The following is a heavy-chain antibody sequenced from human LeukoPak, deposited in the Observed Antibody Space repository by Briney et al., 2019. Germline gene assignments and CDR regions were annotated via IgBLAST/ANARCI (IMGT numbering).Heavy chain of an antibody. V-gene: IGHV3-11*06. J-gene: IGHJ4*02. CDR2: ISSSSSYT. D-gene: IGHD3-3*01. CDR1: GFTLSDYY. CDR3: AREHSYDFWSGYYDGFLDY. Sequence: PGGSLRPSCAASGFTLSDYYMSWIRQAPGKGLEWVSYISSSSSYTNYADSVKGRFTISRDNAKNSLYLQMNSLRAEDTAVYYCAREHSYDFWSGYYDGFLDYWGQGTLVTVSS.